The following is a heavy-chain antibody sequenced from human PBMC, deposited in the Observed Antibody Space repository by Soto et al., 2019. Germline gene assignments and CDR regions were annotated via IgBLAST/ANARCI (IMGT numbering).Heavy chain of an antibody. CDR3: ATRHLPFCSGGTCNPFDF. J-gene: IGHJ4*02. Sequence: PGGSLRLSCAASGFTFSTYAMNWVRQAPGKGLEWVSTISVSGDYTYYADSVKGRFTISRDNSKNTQYLQMNSLRADDTAMYYCATRHLPFCSGGTCNPFDFWGQGALVTVSS. V-gene: IGHV3-23*01. D-gene: IGHD2-15*01. CDR2: ISVSGDYT. CDR1: GFTFSTYA.